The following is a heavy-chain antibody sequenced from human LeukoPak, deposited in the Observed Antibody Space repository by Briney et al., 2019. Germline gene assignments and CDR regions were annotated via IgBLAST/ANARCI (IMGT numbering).Heavy chain of an antibody. J-gene: IGHJ3*02. CDR1: GGSISSYY. CDR2: IYYRGST. Sequence: SETLSLTCTVSGGSISSYYWSWIRQPPGKGLEWIGYIYYRGSTNYNPSLKSRVTISVDTSKNQFSLKLSSVTAADTAVYYCARAPGGYGSGSRGAFDIWGQGPMVTVSS. D-gene: IGHD3-10*01. CDR3: ARAPGGYGSGSRGAFDI. V-gene: IGHV4-59*13.